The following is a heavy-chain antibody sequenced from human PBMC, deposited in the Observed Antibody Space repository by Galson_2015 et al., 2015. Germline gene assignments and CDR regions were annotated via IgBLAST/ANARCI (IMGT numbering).Heavy chain of an antibody. D-gene: IGHD3-10*01. CDR3: ATGDSGGHGAFDAFDI. Sequence: SCKVSGYTLTALSMHWVRQAPGKGLEWMGGFDPEDGETIYAQKFQGRVTMTEDTSTDTAYMELSSLRSEDTAVYYCATGDSGGHGAFDAFDIWGQGTMVTVSS. V-gene: IGHV1-24*01. J-gene: IGHJ3*02. CDR1: GYTLTALS. CDR2: FDPEDGET.